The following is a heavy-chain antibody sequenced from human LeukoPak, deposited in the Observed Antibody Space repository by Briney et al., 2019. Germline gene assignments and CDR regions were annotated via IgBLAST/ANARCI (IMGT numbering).Heavy chain of an antibody. Sequence: GGSLRLSCAASGFTFSSYWMHWVRQAPGKGLVWVSGINSDGSTTGYADSVKGRFTISRDNAKNTLYLQMNTPRAEDTAVYYCARGGYGAHMGWGQGTLVTVSS. CDR3: ARGGYGAHMG. CDR1: GFTFSSYW. CDR2: INSDGSTT. J-gene: IGHJ4*02. D-gene: IGHD4-17*01. V-gene: IGHV3-74*01.